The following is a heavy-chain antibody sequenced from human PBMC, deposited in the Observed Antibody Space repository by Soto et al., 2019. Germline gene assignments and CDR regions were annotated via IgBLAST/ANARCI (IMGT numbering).Heavy chain of an antibody. CDR1: GFTFSSYA. CDR3: ARWWMYAPRFDP. Sequence: GGSLRLSCAASGFTFSSYAMSWVRQASGKGLEWVGRIRNKDNNYATAYTASVKGRFTISRDDSKNTVYLQMNSLKIDDTAVYYCARWWMYAPRFDPWGQGTLVTVSS. CDR2: IRNKDNNYAT. V-gene: IGHV3-73*01. J-gene: IGHJ5*02. D-gene: IGHD2-8*01.